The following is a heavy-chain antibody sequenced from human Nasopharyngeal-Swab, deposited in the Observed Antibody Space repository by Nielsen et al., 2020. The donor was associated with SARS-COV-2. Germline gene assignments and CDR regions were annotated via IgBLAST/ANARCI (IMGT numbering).Heavy chain of an antibody. CDR3: AKDALGDCSGDGCYGADY. V-gene: IGHV3-23*01. D-gene: IGHD2-15*01. Sequence: WIRQPPGKGLERVAAISASGGSTYDADTVKGRFTIARDKSKNTLYLQMNSLRAEDTAVYYCAKDALGDCSGDGCYGADYWGQGTLVTVSS. CDR2: ISASGGST. J-gene: IGHJ4*02.